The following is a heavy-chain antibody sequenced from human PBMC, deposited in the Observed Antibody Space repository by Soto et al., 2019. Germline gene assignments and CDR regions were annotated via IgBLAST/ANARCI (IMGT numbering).Heavy chain of an antibody. V-gene: IGHV1-18*01. Sequence: GASVKVSCKTSGYTFTNYGINWVRQAPGQGLEWMGWINPYNGKTSSAQRLQGRVSMTTDTSTSAAYMDLRSLRSDDTAVYYCARGSSPVVFDSWGQGTLVTVSS. J-gene: IGHJ4*02. CDR3: ARGSSPVVFDS. CDR2: INPYNGKT. D-gene: IGHD6-13*01. CDR1: GYTFTNYG.